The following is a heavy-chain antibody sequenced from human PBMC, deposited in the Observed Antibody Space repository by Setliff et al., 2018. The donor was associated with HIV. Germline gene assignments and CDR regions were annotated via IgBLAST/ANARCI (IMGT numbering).Heavy chain of an antibody. D-gene: IGHD3-16*01. Sequence: SVKVSCKASGGTFSSYAISWVRQAPGQGLDWMGGIIPVFGTTNYAQKFQGRVTITADESTSTAYMELSSLRSEDTAVYYCARAGGGGRWLHLSYWYFDLWGRGTLVTVSS. CDR1: GGTFSSYA. CDR2: IIPVFGTT. CDR3: ARAGGGGRWLHLSYWYFDL. J-gene: IGHJ2*01. V-gene: IGHV1-69*13.